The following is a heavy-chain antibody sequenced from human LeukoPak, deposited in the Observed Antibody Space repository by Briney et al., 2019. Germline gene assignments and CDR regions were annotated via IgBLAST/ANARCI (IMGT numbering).Heavy chain of an antibody. J-gene: IGHJ4*02. Sequence: GGSLRLSCAASGFTLSSYWMHWVRHVPGKGLVWVSRINGDGSWTTYADSVKGRFTVSRDNGKNTMYLQMNSLRAEDTAVYYCARSAYCGANCHYYFDYWGQGALVIVSS. CDR3: ARSAYCGANCHYYFDY. V-gene: IGHV3-74*01. CDR2: INGDGSWT. CDR1: GFTLSSYW. D-gene: IGHD2-21*02.